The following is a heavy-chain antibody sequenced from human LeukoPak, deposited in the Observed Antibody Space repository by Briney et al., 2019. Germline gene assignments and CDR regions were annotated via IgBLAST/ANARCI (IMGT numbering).Heavy chain of an antibody. Sequence: SETLSLTCTVSGESISSYYWSWIRQPAGKGLEWIGRIYTSGSTNYNPSLKSRVTMSVDTSKNQISLKLSSVTAADTAVYYCAREIGDYYDSSGYRTYYFDYWGQGTLVTVSS. CDR3: AREIGDYYDSSGYRTYYFDY. CDR1: GESISSYY. D-gene: IGHD3-22*01. J-gene: IGHJ4*02. V-gene: IGHV4-4*07. CDR2: IYTSGST.